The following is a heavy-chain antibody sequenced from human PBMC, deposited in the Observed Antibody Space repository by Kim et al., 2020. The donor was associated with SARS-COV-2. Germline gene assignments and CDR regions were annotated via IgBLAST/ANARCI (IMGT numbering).Heavy chain of an antibody. CDR2: TYYRSKWYN. V-gene: IGHV6-1*01. CDR3: ARAASSGWYNRYYYGMDV. Sequence: SQTLSLTCAISGDSVSSNSAAWNWIRQSPSRGLEWLGRTYYRSKWYNDYAVSVKSRITINPDTSKNQFSLQLNSVTPEDTAVYYCARAASSGWYNRYYYGMDVWGQGTTVTVSS. D-gene: IGHD6-19*01. J-gene: IGHJ6*02. CDR1: GDSVSSNSAA.